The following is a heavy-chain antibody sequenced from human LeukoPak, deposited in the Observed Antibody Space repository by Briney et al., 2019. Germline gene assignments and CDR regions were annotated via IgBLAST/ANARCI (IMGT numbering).Heavy chain of an antibody. D-gene: IGHD3-3*01. CDR2: IKQDGSEK. V-gene: IGHV3-7*03. J-gene: IGHJ3*02. CDR3: ARDRSERAFDI. CDR1: GFTFSSYW. Sequence: GGSLRLSCAASGFTFSSYWMSWVRQAQGKGLEWVANIKQDGSEKYYVDSVKGRFTISRDNAKNSLYLQMNSLRAEDTAVYYCARDRSERAFDIWGQGTMVTVSS.